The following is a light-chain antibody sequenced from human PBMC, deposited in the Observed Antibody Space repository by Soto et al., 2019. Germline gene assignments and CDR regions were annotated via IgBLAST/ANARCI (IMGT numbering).Light chain of an antibody. CDR3: QQCYNWPRT. CDR2: GAS. J-gene: IGKJ5*01. Sequence: VTQSPCTLSLSTGERATLSCRASQSVSDKYLACCQQKPGHAPRRRIYGASTGATGLPARFSGSGSGTEFTLTINSLQAEDCAVYYCQQCYNWPRTFGQGTRLEIK. CDR1: QSVSDKY. V-gene: IGKV3-15*01.